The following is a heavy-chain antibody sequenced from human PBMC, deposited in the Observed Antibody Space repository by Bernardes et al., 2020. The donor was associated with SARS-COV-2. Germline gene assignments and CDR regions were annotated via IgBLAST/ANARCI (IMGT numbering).Heavy chain of an antibody. V-gene: IGHV5-51*01. J-gene: IGHJ4*02. CDR1: GYSFPNYW. D-gene: IGHD3-10*01. CDR2: IYPSDSHT. CDR3: ARVPRGLGDLLYTPPDY. Sequence: GESLKISCKTSGYSFPNYWIGWVRQMPGKGLEWMGNIYPSDSHTTYSPSIQGQVTISADKSINTAYLHWSSLKASDTAIYYCARVPRGLGDLLYTPPDYWGQGTLVTVSS.